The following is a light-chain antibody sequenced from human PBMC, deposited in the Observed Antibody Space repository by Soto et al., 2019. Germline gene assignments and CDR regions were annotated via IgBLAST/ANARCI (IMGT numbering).Light chain of an antibody. V-gene: IGLV1-40*01. CDR1: SSNIGTGYD. Sequence: QSVLTQPPSVSGAPGQRVTISCTGSSSNIGTGYDVHWYQQLPGTAPKLLIYGNINRPSGVPDRFSGSMSGTSASLAITGLQAEDEAEYYCQSYDSSLNVWVFGGGTKVTVL. CDR3: QSYDSSLNVWV. CDR2: GNI. J-gene: IGLJ3*02.